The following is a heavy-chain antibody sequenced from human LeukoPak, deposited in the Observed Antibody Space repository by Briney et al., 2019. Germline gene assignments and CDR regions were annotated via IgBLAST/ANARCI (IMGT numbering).Heavy chain of an antibody. V-gene: IGHV4-39*01. CDR1: GGSISSSSYY. CDR3: ARVPLVGPLPNANYYYYGMDV. J-gene: IGHJ6*04. D-gene: IGHD1-26*01. CDR2: IYYSGST. Sequence: KPSETLSLTCTVSGGSISSSSYYWGWIRQPPGKGLEWIGSIYYSGSTYYNPSLKSRVTISVDTSKNQFSLKLSSVTAADTAVYYCARVPLVGPLPNANYYYYGMDVWGKGTTVTVSS.